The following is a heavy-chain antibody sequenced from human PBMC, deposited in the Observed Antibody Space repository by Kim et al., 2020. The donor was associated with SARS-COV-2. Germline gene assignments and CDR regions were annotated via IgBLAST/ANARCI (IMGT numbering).Heavy chain of an antibody. CDR3: AREDCSSTSCPLGGDY. CDR2: ISAYNGNT. J-gene: IGHJ4*02. V-gene: IGHV1-18*01. D-gene: IGHD2-2*01. CDR1: GYTFTSYG. Sequence: ASVKVSCKASGYTFTSYGISWVRQAPGQGLEWMGWISAYNGNTNYAQKLQGRVTMTTDTSTSTAYMELRSLRSDDTAVYYCAREDCSSTSCPLGGDYWGQGTLVTVSS.